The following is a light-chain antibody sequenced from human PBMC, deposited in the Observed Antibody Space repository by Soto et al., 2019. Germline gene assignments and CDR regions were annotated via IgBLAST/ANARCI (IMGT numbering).Light chain of an antibody. V-gene: IGKV1-5*03. CDR1: QSISSW. CDR2: KAS. Sequence: DIQMTQSPSTLSASVGDRVTITFRASQSISSWLAWYQQKPGKAPKLLIYKASSLASGVPSRFSGSGSGTEFTLTISSLQPDDFATYYCQHYNSYPWTFGQGTKVEIK. J-gene: IGKJ1*01. CDR3: QHYNSYPWT.